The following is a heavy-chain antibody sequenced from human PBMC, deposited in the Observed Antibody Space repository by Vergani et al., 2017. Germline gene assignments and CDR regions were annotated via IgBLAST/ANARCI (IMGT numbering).Heavy chain of an antibody. CDR1: GFTFNSYA. CDR2: ISGSGGST. D-gene: IGHD5-12*01. Sequence: QLLESGGGLIQPGGSLRLSCAASGFTFNSYAMTWVRQAPGKGLEWVSGISGSGGSTYYAGSVKGRFTISRDSSKNTLYLQMNSLSAGDTAVYYCAKANPRNSGYDYLYYYPAMDVWCQGTTVTVSS. V-gene: IGHV3-23*01. J-gene: IGHJ6*02. CDR3: AKANPRNSGYDYLYYYPAMDV.